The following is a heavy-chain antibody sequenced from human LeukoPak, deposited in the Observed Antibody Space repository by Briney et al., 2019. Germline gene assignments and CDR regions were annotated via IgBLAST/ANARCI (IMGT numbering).Heavy chain of an antibody. Sequence: PGVSLRLSCAASGYTHDDYGMSWVPHAPGKGPQCVLGINWNGGSTLYADSVKGRFTISRDNAKNSLYLQMNSLRAEDTALYYCARATTVTTKIRFQYYYYYYMDVWGKGTTVTVSS. CDR3: ARATTVTTKIRFQYYYYYYMDV. CDR1: GYTHDDYG. D-gene: IGHD4-17*01. J-gene: IGHJ6*03. CDR2: INWNGGST. V-gene: IGHV3-20*04.